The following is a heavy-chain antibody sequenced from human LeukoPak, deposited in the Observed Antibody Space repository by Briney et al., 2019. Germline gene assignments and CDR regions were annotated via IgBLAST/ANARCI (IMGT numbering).Heavy chain of an antibody. CDR3: ARGDWAPFDY. CDR1: GFTSSDYW. V-gene: IGHV3-7*01. Sequence: GGSLRLSCAASGFTSSDYWMNWVRQAPGKGLEWVANIDQDGGGKYYLDSVKGRFTISRDNAKSSLYLQIDSLRAEDTAVYYCARGDWAPFDYWGQGSLLTVSS. J-gene: IGHJ4*02. D-gene: IGHD2-21*02. CDR2: IDQDGGGK.